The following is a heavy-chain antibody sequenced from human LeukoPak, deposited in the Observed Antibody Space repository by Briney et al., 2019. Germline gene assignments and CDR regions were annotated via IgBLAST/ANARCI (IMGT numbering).Heavy chain of an antibody. CDR2: ISADGART. CDR3: AKDRGGLPHHIWFDS. J-gene: IGHJ5*01. D-gene: IGHD2-21*01. CDR1: GFTFGTYT. Sequence: GGSLRLSCAASGFTFGTYTMSWVRQVPGQGLEWVAGISADGARTYYAGSVQGRFTISRDNANNMLNLQLSALRADDAAVYYCAKDRGGLPHHIWFDSWGQGTMVAVSS. V-gene: IGHV3-23*01.